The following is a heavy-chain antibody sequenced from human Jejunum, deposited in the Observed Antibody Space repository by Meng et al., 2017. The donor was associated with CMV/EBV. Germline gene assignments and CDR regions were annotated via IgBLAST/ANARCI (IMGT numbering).Heavy chain of an antibody. V-gene: IGHV3-30*02. D-gene: IGHD3-22*01. J-gene: IGHJ4*02. CDR2: MRYDGLNA. CDR1: GCTLSTYG. CDR3: AKDVSMYYYDASGYPGDS. Sequence: QIQLVESGGGVVQPGGSLRPSWEACGCTLSTYGIHWVRQAPGKGLEWVAFMRYDGLNADYSDSVRGRFTISRDISKNTMFLQMNSLRAEDTAVYYCAKDVSMYYYDASGYPGDSWGQGTLVTVSS.